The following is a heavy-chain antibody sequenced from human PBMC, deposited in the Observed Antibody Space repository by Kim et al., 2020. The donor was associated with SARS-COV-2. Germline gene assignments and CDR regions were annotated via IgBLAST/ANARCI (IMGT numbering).Heavy chain of an antibody. V-gene: IGHV3-23*01. D-gene: IGHD2-2*01. J-gene: IGHJ3*02. Sequence: DSGEGRFTISRDTSKNTLYLQMNSLRAEDTAVYYCANTVVPAAIRVAFDIWGQGTMVTVSS. CDR3: ANTVVPAAIRVAFDI.